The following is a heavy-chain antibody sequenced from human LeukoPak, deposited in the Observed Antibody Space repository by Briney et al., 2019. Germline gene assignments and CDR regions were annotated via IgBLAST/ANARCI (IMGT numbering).Heavy chain of an antibody. CDR3: ARDWEHYGAYRGMDV. V-gene: IGHV7-4-1*02. J-gene: IGHJ6*02. Sequence: GASVKVSCKASGYTFTSYGISWVRQAPGQGLEWMGWINTNTGNPTYAQGFAGRFVFSLDTSVSTAYLQISSLKAEDTAVYYCARDWEHYGAYRGMDVWGQGTTVTVSS. CDR2: INTNTGNP. D-gene: IGHD4-17*01. CDR1: GYTFTSYG.